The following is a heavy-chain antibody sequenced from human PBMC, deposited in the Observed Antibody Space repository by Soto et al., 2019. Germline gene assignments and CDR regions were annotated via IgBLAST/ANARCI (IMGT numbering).Heavy chain of an antibody. CDR2: INAGNGNT. V-gene: IGHV1-3*01. Sequence: EAAVKVSCKTSGYTFTSYAMHWVRQAPGQRLEWMGWINAGNGNTKYSQKFQGRVTITRDTSASTAYMELSSLRSEDTAVYYCASGYSYGYSVYWGQGTLVTVSS. J-gene: IGHJ4*02. CDR3: ASGYSYGYSVY. CDR1: GYTFTSYA. D-gene: IGHD5-18*01.